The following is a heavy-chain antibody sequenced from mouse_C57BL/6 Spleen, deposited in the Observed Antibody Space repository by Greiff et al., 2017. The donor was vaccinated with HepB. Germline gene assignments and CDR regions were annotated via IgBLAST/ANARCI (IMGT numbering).Heavy chain of an antibody. Sequence: DVQLQESGPGLVKPSQSLSLTCSVTGYSITSGYYWNWIRQFPGNKLEWMGYISYDGSNNYNPSLKNRISITRDTSKNQFFLKLNSVTTEDTATYYCARDIYYDYDGFAYWGQGTLVTVSA. CDR1: GYSITSGYY. V-gene: IGHV3-6*01. CDR2: ISYDGSN. D-gene: IGHD2-4*01. J-gene: IGHJ3*01. CDR3: ARDIYYDYDGFAY.